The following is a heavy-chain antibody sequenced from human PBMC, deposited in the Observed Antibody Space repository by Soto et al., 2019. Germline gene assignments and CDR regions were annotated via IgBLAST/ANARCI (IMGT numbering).Heavy chain of an antibody. CDR2: IIPIFGTA. D-gene: IGHD3-3*01. CDR1: GGTFSSYA. J-gene: IGHJ4*02. Sequence: ASVKVSCKASGGTFSSYAISWVRQAPGQGLEWMGGIIPIFGTANYAQKFQGRVTITADESTSTAYMELSSLRSEDTAVYYCASERSGYYRFDYWGQGTLVTVSS. V-gene: IGHV1-69*13. CDR3: ASERSGYYRFDY.